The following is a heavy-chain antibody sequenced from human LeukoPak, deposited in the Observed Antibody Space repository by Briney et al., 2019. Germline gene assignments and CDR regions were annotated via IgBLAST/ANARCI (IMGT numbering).Heavy chain of an antibody. V-gene: IGHV3-74*01. J-gene: IGHJ5*02. CDR2: LNTEGSST. CDR1: GFTFSSHW. Sequence: TGGSLRLSCAASGFTFSSHWMHWVRQAPGKGLVWVSRLNTEGSSTVYADSVKGRFTISRDNAKNTLYLQMNSLRAEDTAVYYCARGYYDSNDSNRSNCFDPWGQGTLVTVPS. D-gene: IGHD3-22*01. CDR3: ARGYYDSNDSNRSNCFDP.